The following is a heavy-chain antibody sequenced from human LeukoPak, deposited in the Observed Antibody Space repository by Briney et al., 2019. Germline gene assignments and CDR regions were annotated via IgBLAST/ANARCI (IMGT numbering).Heavy chain of an antibody. Sequence: ASVKVSCKASGYTFTGYYMHWVRQAPGQGLEWMGWINPNSGGTNYAQKFQGRVTMTRDTSISTAYMELSRLRSDDTAVYYCARGEYDSSGYWFDPWGQGTLVTVSS. CDR1: GYTFTGYY. CDR3: ARGEYDSSGYWFDP. D-gene: IGHD3-22*01. J-gene: IGHJ5*02. CDR2: INPNSGGT. V-gene: IGHV1-2*02.